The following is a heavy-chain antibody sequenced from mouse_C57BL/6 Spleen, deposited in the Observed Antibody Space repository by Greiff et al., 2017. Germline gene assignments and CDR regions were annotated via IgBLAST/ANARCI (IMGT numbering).Heavy chain of an antibody. J-gene: IGHJ1*03. CDR2: IYPRSGNT. Sequence: VQLQQSGAELARPGASVKLSCKASGYTFTSYGISWVKQRTGQGLEWIGEIYPRSGNTYYNEKFKGKATLTADKSSSTAYMELRSLTSEDSAVYFCAHYAYWYFDVWGTGTTVTVSS. D-gene: IGHD1-1*01. CDR1: GYTFTSYG. V-gene: IGHV1-81*01. CDR3: AHYAYWYFDV.